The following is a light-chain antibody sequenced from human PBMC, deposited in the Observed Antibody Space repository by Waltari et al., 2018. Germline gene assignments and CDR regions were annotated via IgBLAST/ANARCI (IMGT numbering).Light chain of an antibody. CDR1: QNINSF. Sequence: DIQMTQSPSSLSASVGDSVTITCRAGQNINSFLNWYQQKPGKAPKLLIYAASNLESGVPSRFSGSGSGTDFTLTISSLQPADFATYYCQEIYSTPSLTFGGGTTVEIK. CDR3: QEIYSTPSLT. J-gene: IGKJ4*01. CDR2: AAS. V-gene: IGKV1-39*01.